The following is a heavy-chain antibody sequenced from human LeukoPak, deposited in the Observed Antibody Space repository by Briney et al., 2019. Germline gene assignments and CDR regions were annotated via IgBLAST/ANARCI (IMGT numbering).Heavy chain of an antibody. V-gene: IGHV3-23*01. D-gene: IGHD3-22*01. CDR3: AKAYDNSGYILRYSDY. CDR2: ISGSGVST. CDR1: GFTFSSYA. J-gene: IGHJ4*02. Sequence: GGSLRLSCAASGFTFSSYAMSWVRLAPGKGLEWVSAISGSGVSTYFAGSVKGRFTISRDNSKNTLYLQMNSLRAEDTAVYFCAKAYDNSGYILRYSDYWGQGTLVTVSS.